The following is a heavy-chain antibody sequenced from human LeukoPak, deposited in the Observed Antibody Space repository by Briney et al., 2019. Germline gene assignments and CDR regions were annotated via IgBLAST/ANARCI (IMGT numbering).Heavy chain of an antibody. V-gene: IGHV4-31*03. Sequence: SETLSLTRTVSGGSISSGGYYWSWIRQHPGKGLEWIGYIYYSGSTYYNPSLKSRVTISVDTSKNQFSLKLSSVTAADTAVYYCARAYYGSGSYYFDYWGQGTLVTVSS. J-gene: IGHJ4*02. CDR3: ARAYYGSGSYYFDY. CDR1: GGSISSGGYY. CDR2: IYYSGST. D-gene: IGHD3-10*01.